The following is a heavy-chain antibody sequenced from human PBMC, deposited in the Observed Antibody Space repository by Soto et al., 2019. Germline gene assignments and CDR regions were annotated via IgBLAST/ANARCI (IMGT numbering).Heavy chain of an antibody. D-gene: IGHD1-26*01. V-gene: IGHV3-15*05. CDR2: IKNKTDGGTT. J-gene: IGHJ4*02. CDR3: TTDEWE. Sequence: ELQLVESGGGLVKPGGDLCPLCGASGFDFSYGWMGWVRQAPGKGLEWVGRIKNKTDGGTTDYAGPVKGRFTISRDDSKNTLYLQMNSLKIEDTAVYYCTTDEWEWGQGTLVTVSS. CDR1: GFDFSYGW.